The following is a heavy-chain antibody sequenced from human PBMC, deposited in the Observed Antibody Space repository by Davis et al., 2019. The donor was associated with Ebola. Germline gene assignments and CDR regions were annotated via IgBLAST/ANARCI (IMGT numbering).Heavy chain of an antibody. Sequence: GESLKISCQGSGYSFTSYWISWVRQMPGKGLEWMGRIDPSDSYTNYSPSFQGHVTISADKSISTAYLQWSSLKASDTAMYYCARHGAVTTDYYYGMDVWGQGTTVTVAS. CDR1: GYSFTSYW. CDR2: IDPSDSYT. CDR3: ARHGAVTTDYYYGMDV. V-gene: IGHV5-10-1*01. D-gene: IGHD4-11*01. J-gene: IGHJ6*02.